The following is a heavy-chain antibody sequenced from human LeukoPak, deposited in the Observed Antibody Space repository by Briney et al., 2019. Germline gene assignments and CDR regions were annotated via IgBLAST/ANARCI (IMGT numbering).Heavy chain of an antibody. D-gene: IGHD5-18*01. Sequence: PGGTLRLSCAASGFTFSSYGMSWVRQAPGKGLEWVSTIIISGSSTYYADSVKGRFTISRDNSKNTLYLQMSSLRAEDTDVYFCATKTAFDYWGQGTLVTVSS. V-gene: IGHV3-23*01. CDR1: GFTFSSYG. CDR2: IIISGSST. J-gene: IGHJ4*02. CDR3: ATKTAFDY.